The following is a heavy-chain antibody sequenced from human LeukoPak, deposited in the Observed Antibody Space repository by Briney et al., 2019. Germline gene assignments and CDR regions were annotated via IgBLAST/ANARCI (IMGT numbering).Heavy chain of an antibody. CDR1: GFTVSSNY. D-gene: IGHD6-19*01. Sequence: GGSLRLSCAASGFTVSSNYMSWVRQAPGKGLEWVSAISGSGGSTYYADSVKGRFTISRDNSKNTLYLQMNSLRAEDTAVYYCAKGISSGWYVPPAFDIWGQGTMVTVSS. J-gene: IGHJ3*02. CDR2: ISGSGGST. CDR3: AKGISSGWYVPPAFDI. V-gene: IGHV3-23*01.